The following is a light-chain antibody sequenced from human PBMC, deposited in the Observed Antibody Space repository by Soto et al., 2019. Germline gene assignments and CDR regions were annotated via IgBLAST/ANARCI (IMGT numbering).Light chain of an antibody. CDR2: KAS. CDR1: QSISTH. J-gene: IGKJ1*01. CDR3: QQYNGYSTWT. V-gene: IGKV1-5*03. Sequence: DIQMTQSPSTLSSSVGDRVAITCRASQSISTHLAWYQQKPGKAPRLLIYKASSFESGVPSRFSGSGYGTEFTLTISSLQPDDFATYYCQQYNGYSTWTFGQGTKVDI.